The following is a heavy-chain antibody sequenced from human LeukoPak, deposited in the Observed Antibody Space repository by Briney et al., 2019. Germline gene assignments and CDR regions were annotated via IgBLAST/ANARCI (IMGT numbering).Heavy chain of an antibody. V-gene: IGHV4-30-2*01. Sequence: SQTLSLTCTVSGGSISSGGYYWSWIRQPPGKGLEWIGYIYHSGSTYYNPSLKSRVTISVDRSKNQFSLKLSSVTAADTAVYYCARGSSSSWYSLFDYWGQGTLATVSS. D-gene: IGHD6-13*01. CDR2: IYHSGST. CDR3: ARGSSSSWYSLFDY. CDR1: GGSISSGGYY. J-gene: IGHJ4*02.